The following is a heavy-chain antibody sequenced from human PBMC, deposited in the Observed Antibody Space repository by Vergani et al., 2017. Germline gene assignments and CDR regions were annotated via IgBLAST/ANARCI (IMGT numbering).Heavy chain of an antibody. V-gene: IGHV3-7*03. Sequence: EVQLVESGGGLVQPGGSLRLSCAASGFTFSSYWMSWVRQAPGKGLEWVANIKQDGSEKYYVDSVKGRFTISRDNAKNSLYLQMNSLRAEDTAVYYCARGGGPYYYYYGMDVWGQGTTVTVSS. CDR3: ARGGGPYYYYYGMDV. J-gene: IGHJ6*02. CDR1: GFTFSSYW. CDR2: IKQDGSEK.